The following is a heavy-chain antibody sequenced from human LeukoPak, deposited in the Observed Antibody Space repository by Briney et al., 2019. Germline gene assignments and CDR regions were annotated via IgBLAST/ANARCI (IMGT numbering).Heavy chain of an antibody. CDR2: IHYGGTT. D-gene: IGHD3-22*01. CDR1: GGSISPYY. Sequence: SETLSLTCTVSGGSISPYYWSWIRQPPGKGLEWIGYIHYGGTTNYKPSLKSRVTISLDTSKNQLSLKLNSVTAADTAVYYCARFIGSSGYYDYWGHGTLVTVPS. CDR3: ARFIGSSGYYDY. J-gene: IGHJ4*01. V-gene: IGHV4-59*01.